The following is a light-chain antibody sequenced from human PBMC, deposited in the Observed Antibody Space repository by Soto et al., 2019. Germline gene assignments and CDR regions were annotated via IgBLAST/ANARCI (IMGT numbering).Light chain of an antibody. CDR1: QSVSSY. V-gene: IGKV3-11*01. CDR3: QQYNSYSRA. J-gene: IGKJ1*01. CDR2: DAS. Sequence: IVLTQSPATRSLSPGERATLSCRASQSVSSYLAWYQQKPGQAPRLLIYDASNRATGIPARFSGSGSGTDFTLTISSLEPEDFAVYYCQQYNSYSRAFGQGTKVDIK.